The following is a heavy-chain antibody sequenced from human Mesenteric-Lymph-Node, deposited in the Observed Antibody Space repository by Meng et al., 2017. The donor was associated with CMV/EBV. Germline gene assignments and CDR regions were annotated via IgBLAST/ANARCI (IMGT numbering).Heavy chain of an antibody. D-gene: IGHD6-13*01. V-gene: IGHV1-2*04. Sequence: CKASGYTFTGYYMHWVRRAPGQGLEWMGWINPNSGGTNYAQKFQGWATMTRDTSISTAYMELTRLRSDDTAVYYCAREYSSSWFDYWGQGTLVTVSS. CDR3: AREYSSSWFDY. J-gene: IGHJ4*02. CDR1: GYTFTGYY. CDR2: INPNSGGT.